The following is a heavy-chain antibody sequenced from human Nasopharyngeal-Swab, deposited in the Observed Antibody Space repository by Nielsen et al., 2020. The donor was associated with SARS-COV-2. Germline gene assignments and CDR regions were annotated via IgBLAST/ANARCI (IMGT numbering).Heavy chain of an antibody. CDR2: IYYSGST. V-gene: IGHV4-59*08. CDR3: ARVGYDILTGHYYYFDY. Sequence: SETLSLTCTASGGSISSYYWSWIRQPPGKGLEWIGYIYYSGSTNYNPSLKSRVTISVDTSKNQFSLKLSSVTAADTAVYYCARVGYDILTGHYYYFDYWGQGTLVTVSS. D-gene: IGHD3-9*01. CDR1: GGSISSYY. J-gene: IGHJ4*02.